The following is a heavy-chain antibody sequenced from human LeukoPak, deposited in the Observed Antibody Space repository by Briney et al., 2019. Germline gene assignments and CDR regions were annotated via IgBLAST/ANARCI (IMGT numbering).Heavy chain of an antibody. CDR2: ILHDGSDE. D-gene: IGHD1-26*01. Sequence: GTSLRLSCAASGFAFITYTMHWVRQVPGKGLEWVSLILHDGSDEFYADSVKGRFTISRDNSKNTLYLQMNSLRADDTAAYYCARNILGAAGYYMDVWGKGTTVTVSS. V-gene: IGHV3-30*04. CDR3: ARNILGAAGYYMDV. J-gene: IGHJ6*03. CDR1: GFAFITYT.